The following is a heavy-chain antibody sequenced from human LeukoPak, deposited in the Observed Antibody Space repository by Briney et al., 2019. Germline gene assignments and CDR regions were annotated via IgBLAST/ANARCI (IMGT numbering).Heavy chain of an antibody. CDR1: GFTVSSKY. J-gene: IGHJ4*02. D-gene: IGHD2-2*01. CDR2: IYSGSIT. V-gene: IGHV3-53*01. CDR3: ARLRGYCSSNSCYPLGY. Sequence: PGGSLRLSCAASGFTVSSKYMSWVRQAPGKGLEWVSVIYSGSITFYADSVKGRFSISRDNSKNTLYLQMNSLRAEDTAVYYCARLRGYCSSNSCYPLGYWGQGTLVTVSS.